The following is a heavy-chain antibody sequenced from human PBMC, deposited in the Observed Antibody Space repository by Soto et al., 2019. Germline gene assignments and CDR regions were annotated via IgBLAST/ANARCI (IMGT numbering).Heavy chain of an antibody. V-gene: IGHV4-30-2*01. Sequence: SETLSLTCAVSGGSISSGGYSWSWIRQPPGKGLEWIGYIYHSGSTYYNPSLKSRVTISVDRSKDQFSLKLSSVTAADTAVYYCARDSSGYYFDYWGQGTLVTAPQ. CDR3: ARDSSGYYFDY. J-gene: IGHJ4*02. CDR2: IYHSGST. CDR1: GGSISSGGYS. D-gene: IGHD3-22*01.